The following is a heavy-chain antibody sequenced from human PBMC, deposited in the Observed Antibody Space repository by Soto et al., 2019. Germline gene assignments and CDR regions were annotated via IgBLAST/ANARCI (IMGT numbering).Heavy chain of an antibody. CDR3: ARCSLVVVPAPGFDP. CDR2: IYYSGTT. CDR1: GGSISSGGYY. Sequence: SETLSLTCTVSGGSISSGGYYWSWIPQHPGKGLEWIGYIYYSGTTYYNPSLKSRVTISVDTSKNQFSLKLSYVSAADTALYYCARCSLVVVPAPGFDPWGRGTLVTVSS. V-gene: IGHV4-31*03. J-gene: IGHJ5*02. D-gene: IGHD2-2*01.